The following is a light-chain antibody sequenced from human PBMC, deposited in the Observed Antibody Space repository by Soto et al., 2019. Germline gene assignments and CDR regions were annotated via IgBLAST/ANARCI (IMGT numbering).Light chain of an antibody. J-gene: IGKJ1*01. CDR2: GAS. V-gene: IGKV3D-15*01. CDR1: QSVSSN. CDR3: QQYNYSPT. Sequence: EIVMTQSPATLSVSPGERATLSCRASQSVSSNFAWYQEKPGQAPRLLIYGASTRATGIPARFSGSGSGTDFTLTISSLQSEDFAVYYCQQYNYSPTFGQGTKVDIK.